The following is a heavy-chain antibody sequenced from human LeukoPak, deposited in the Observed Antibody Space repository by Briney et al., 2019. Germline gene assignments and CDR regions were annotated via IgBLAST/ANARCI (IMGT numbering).Heavy chain of an antibody. CDR3: AREGDLLTAKAFDI. CDR2: IYSGGST. D-gene: IGHD3-10*01. Sequence: GGSLRLSCAASGFTVSSNYMSWVRQAPGKGLEWVSVIYSGGSTYYADSVKGRFTISRDNSKNTLYLQMNSLRAEDTAVYYCAREGDLLTAKAFDIWGQGTMVTVSS. V-gene: IGHV3-53*01. CDR1: GFTVSSNY. J-gene: IGHJ3*02.